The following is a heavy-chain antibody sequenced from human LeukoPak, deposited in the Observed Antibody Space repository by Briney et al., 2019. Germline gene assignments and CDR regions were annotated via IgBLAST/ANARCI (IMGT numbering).Heavy chain of an antibody. CDR2: INHSGST. Sequence: SETLSLTCAVYGGSFSGYYWSWIRQPPGKGLEWIGEINHSGSTNYNPSLKSRVTISVDTSKNQFSLKLSSVTAADTAVYYCARERTSYNWFDPWSQGTLVTVSS. V-gene: IGHV4-34*01. CDR1: GGSFSGYY. J-gene: IGHJ5*02. CDR3: ARERTSYNWFDP. D-gene: IGHD1-7*01.